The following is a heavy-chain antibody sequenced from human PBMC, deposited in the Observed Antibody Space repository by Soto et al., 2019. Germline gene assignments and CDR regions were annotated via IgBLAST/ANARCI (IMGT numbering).Heavy chain of an antibody. CDR2: INAYNGNT. J-gene: IGHJ4*02. CDR3: ARDLGYALPDY. D-gene: IGHD2-15*01. Sequence: ASVKVSCTASGYTFTSYGISWVRQAPGQGLEWMGWINAYNGNTNYAQKFQGRVTITRDTSASTAYMELSSLRSEDTAVYYCARDLGYALPDYWGQGTLVTVSS. CDR1: GYTFTSYG. V-gene: IGHV1-18*01.